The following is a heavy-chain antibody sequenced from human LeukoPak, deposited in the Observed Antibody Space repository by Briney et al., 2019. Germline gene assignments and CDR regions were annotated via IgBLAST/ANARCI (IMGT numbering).Heavy chain of an antibody. CDR3: ARDYTYRSSSIIDY. V-gene: IGHV3-48*02. J-gene: IGHJ4*02. Sequence: GGSLRLSCAASGFTFSSYSMNWVRQAPGKGLEWVSYINSSSSTIYYADSVKGRFTISRDNAKNSLYLQMHSLRDEDTAVYYCARDYTYRSSSIIDYWGQGTLVTVSS. CDR2: INSSSSTI. D-gene: IGHD6-6*01. CDR1: GFTFSSYS.